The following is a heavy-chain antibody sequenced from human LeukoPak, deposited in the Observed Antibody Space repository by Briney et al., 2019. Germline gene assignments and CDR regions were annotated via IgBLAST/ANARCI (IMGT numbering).Heavy chain of an antibody. Sequence: SETLSLTCAVYGGSFSGYYWSWVRQPPGKRLEWIGEINHSGSTKYNPSLKSRVTISVDTSKNHFSLKLTSVTAADTAVYYCARGGGSSRFDPWGQGTLVTVSS. J-gene: IGHJ5*02. CDR2: INHSGST. D-gene: IGHD3-16*01. V-gene: IGHV4-34*01. CDR3: ARGGGSSRFDP. CDR1: GGSFSGYY.